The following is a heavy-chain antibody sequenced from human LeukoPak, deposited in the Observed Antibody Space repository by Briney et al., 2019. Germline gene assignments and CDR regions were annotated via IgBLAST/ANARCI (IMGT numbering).Heavy chain of an antibody. CDR1: GDSICSYY. V-gene: IGHV4-59*01. Sequence: SETLSLTCTVSGDSICSYYWNWIRQPPGKGLEWIGNIHYSGSTNYNPSLKSRVTLSLDTSKNQFSLNLSSLTAADTAVYYCARDTSSWYNYIFDYWGQGTLVTVSS. CDR3: ARDTSSWYNYIFDY. J-gene: IGHJ4*02. CDR2: IHYSGST. D-gene: IGHD6-13*01.